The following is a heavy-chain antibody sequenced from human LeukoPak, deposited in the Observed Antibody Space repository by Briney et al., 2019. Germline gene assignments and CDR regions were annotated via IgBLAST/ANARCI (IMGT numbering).Heavy chain of an antibody. D-gene: IGHD5-12*01. CDR3: AKDRGYAFDY. V-gene: IGHV3-23*01. CDR2: ISGSGGST. J-gene: IGHJ4*02. Sequence: GGSLRLSCAASGFTFSSYAMGWVRQAPGKGLEWVSAISGSGGSTYYADSVKGRFIISRDNSKNTLYLQMNSLRAEDTAVYYCAKDRGYAFDYWGQGTLVTVSS. CDR1: GFTFSSYA.